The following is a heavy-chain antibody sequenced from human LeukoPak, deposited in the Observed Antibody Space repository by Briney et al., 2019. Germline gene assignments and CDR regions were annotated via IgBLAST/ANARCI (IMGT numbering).Heavy chain of an antibody. J-gene: IGHJ3*02. D-gene: IGHD6-13*01. CDR1: GGSFSSYY. V-gene: IGHV4-34*01. CDR2: INHSGST. CDR3: ARHVVVEAASDAFDI. Sequence: SETLSLTCAVYGGSFSSYYWNWIRQPPGKGLEWIGEINHSGSTNYNPSLKSRVTISVDTSKNLFSLKLSSVTAADTAVYYCARHVVVEAASDAFDIWGQGTMVTVSS.